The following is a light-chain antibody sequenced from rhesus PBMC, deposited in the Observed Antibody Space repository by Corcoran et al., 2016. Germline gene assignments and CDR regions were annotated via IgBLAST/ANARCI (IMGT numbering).Light chain of an antibody. CDR1: QGISDR. J-gene: IGKJ2*01. Sequence: DIQMIQSPSSLSASVGDRVTITCRASQGISDRLAWYQQKQGKAPKLLLYRASNLETGVPSRFSGSGSRTDFTLTLSSLQPEDIATYYCQLHDNFPYSFGHGTKVEIK. CDR2: RAS. CDR3: QLHDNFPYS. V-gene: IGKV1-69*01.